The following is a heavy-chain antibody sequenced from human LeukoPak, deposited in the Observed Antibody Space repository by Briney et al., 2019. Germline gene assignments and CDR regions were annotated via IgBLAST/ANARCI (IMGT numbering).Heavy chain of an antibody. CDR2: IRYDGSNK. J-gene: IGHJ3*02. Sequence: TGGSLRLSCAASGFTFSSYGMHWVRQAPGKGLEWVAFIRYDGSNKYYADSVKGRFTISRDNSKNTLYLQMNSLGAEDTAVYFCAKGPRWNYSPLGAFDIWGQGTLVIVSS. V-gene: IGHV3-30*02. CDR3: AKGPRWNYSPLGAFDI. CDR1: GFTFSSYG. D-gene: IGHD1-7*01.